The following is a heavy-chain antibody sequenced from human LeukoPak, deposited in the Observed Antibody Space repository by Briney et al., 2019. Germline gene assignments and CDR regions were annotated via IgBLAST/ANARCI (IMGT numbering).Heavy chain of an antibody. CDR3: ARASPRIAAAGN. V-gene: IGHV1-46*01. CDR1: GYTFTSYY. J-gene: IGHJ4*02. Sequence: ASVKVSCKASGYTFTSYYMHWVRQAPGQGLEWMGIISPSGGSTSYAQKFQGRVTMTRDTSTSTIHMELSSLRSEDTAVYYCARASPRIAAAGNWGQGTLVTVSS. D-gene: IGHD6-13*01. CDR2: ISPSGGST.